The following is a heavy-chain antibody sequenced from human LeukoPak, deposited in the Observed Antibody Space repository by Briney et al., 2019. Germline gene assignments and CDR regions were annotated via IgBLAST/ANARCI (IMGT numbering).Heavy chain of an antibody. CDR1: GFTFSSYG. J-gene: IGHJ4*02. Sequence: GGTLRLSCAASGFTFSSYGMSWVRQAPGKGLEWVSAISGSGGSTYYADSVKGRFTISRDNSKNTLYLQMNSLRAEDTAVYYCAKDLDLGLGEPFDYWGQGTLVTASS. CDR3: AKDLDLGLGEPFDY. CDR2: ISGSGGST. V-gene: IGHV3-23*01. D-gene: IGHD3-10*01.